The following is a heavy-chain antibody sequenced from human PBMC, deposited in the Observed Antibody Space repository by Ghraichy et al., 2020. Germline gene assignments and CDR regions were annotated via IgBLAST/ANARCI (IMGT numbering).Heavy chain of an antibody. Sequence: GGSLRLSCVGSGFTFGSYSMNWVRQSPGKRLEWVSSITISSSFISYADSVKGRFTISRDNAQNSLSLQMNSLTDEDTAVYYCARGSRVVRFYYYDGMDVWGQGTTVTVSS. CDR3: ARGSRVVRFYYYDGMDV. V-gene: IGHV3-48*02. CDR2: ITISSSFI. CDR1: GFTFGSYS. D-gene: IGHD4-23*01. J-gene: IGHJ6*02.